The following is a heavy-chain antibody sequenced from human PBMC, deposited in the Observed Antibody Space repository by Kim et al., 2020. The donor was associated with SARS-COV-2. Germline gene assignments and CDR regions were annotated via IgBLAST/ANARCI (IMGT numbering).Heavy chain of an antibody. J-gene: IGHJ6*02. CDR3: ARDPRQEMKDTARYYYGMDV. CDR1: GGSISSSNW. D-gene: IGHD5-18*01. CDR2: IYHSGST. V-gene: IGHV4-4*02. Sequence: SETLSLTCAVSGGSISSSNWWSWVRQPPGKGLEWIGEIYHSGSTNYNPSLKSRVTISVDKSKNQFSLKLSSVTAADTAVYYCARDPRQEMKDTARYYYGMDVWGQGTTVTVSS.